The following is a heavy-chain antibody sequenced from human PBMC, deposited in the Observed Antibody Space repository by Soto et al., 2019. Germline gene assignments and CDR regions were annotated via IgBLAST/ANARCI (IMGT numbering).Heavy chain of an antibody. Sequence: QLQLQESGPGLVKPSETLSLTCTVSGGSISSSSYYWGWIRQPPGKGLEWIGSIYYSGSTYYNPYLKSRVTISVDKSKNQFSLKLSSVTAADTAVYYCARQGTWELPRYYFDYWGQGTLVTVSS. J-gene: IGHJ4*02. V-gene: IGHV4-39*01. CDR2: IYYSGST. D-gene: IGHD1-26*01. CDR3: ARQGTWELPRYYFDY. CDR1: GGSISSSSYY.